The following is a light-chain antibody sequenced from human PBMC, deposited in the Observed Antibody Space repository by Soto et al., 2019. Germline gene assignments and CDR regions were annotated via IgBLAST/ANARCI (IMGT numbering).Light chain of an antibody. CDR3: CSYAGTYTWI. CDR2: SNN. Sequence: QPVLTQPPSASGTPGQRVTISCSGSSSNIGSNTVNWYQQLPGTAPKLLIYSNNQRPSGVPDRFSGSKSGTSASLAISGLQSEDEADYYCCSYAGTYTWIFGGGTKLTVL. J-gene: IGLJ3*02. V-gene: IGLV1-44*01. CDR1: SSNIGSNT.